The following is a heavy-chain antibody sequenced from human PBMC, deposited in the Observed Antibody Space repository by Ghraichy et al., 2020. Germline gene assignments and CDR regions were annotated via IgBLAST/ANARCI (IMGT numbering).Heavy chain of an antibody. CDR1: GGSFSGYY. Sequence: SETLSLTCAVYGGSFSGYYWSWIRQPPGKGLEWIGEINHSGSTNYNPSLKSRVTISVDTSKNQFSLKLSSVTAADTAVYYCARAKRMRPCYFDYWGQGTLVTVSS. D-gene: IGHD2-15*01. CDR3: ARAKRMRPCYFDY. V-gene: IGHV4-34*01. CDR2: INHSGST. J-gene: IGHJ4*02.